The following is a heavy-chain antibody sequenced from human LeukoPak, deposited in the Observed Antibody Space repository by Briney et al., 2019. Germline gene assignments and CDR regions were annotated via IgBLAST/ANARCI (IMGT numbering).Heavy chain of an antibody. J-gene: IGHJ4*02. V-gene: IGHV3-23*01. D-gene: IGHD6-19*01. CDR1: GFTFSTYA. Sequence: PGGSLRLSCAASGFTFSTYAMSWVRQAPGKGLEWVSTISGSGGSTHYADSVKGRFTISRDNSKNTLYLQMNGLRAEDTAVYYCAKGGSSGWSYYFDYWGQGTLATVSS. CDR2: ISGSGGST. CDR3: AKGGSSGWSYYFDY.